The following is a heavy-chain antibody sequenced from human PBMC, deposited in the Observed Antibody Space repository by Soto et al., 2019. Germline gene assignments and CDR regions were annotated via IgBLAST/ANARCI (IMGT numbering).Heavy chain of an antibody. J-gene: IGHJ6*02. CDR2: INPSGGST. CDR1: GYTFTSYY. V-gene: IGHV1-46*01. CDR3: ARAKDSGGYYYYGMDV. Sequence: ASVKVSCKASGYTFTSYYMHWVRQAPGQGLEWMGIINPSGGSTSYARKFQGRVTMTRDTSTSTVYMELSSLRSEDTAVYYCARAKDSGGYYYYGMDVWGQGTTVTVSS. D-gene: IGHD1-26*01.